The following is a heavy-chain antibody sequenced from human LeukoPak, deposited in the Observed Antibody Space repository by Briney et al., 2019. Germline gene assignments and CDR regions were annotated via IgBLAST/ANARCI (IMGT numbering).Heavy chain of an antibody. J-gene: IGHJ4*01. CDR1: GDSISSYSYY. V-gene: IGHV4-39*07. CDR3: ARESGDTRTVNSFDF. Sequence: SETLSLTCTVSGDSISSYSYYWAWIRQPPGKGLEWIGGILFRGATYYNPSLKPRIIMSVDTSQNHFSLKLTPVTAADTAVYFCARESGDTRTVNSFDFWGRGTLITVSS. D-gene: IGHD2-21*01. CDR2: ILFRGAT.